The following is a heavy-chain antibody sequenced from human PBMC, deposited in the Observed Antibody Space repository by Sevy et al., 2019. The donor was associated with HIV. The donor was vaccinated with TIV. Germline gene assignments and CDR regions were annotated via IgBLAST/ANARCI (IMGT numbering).Heavy chain of an antibody. CDR3: AKAPNGYYGSGREGYYFDY. V-gene: IGHV3-23*01. J-gene: IGHJ4*02. CDR1: GFTFSSYA. CDR2: ISGSGGSK. Sequence: GGSLRLSCAASGFTFSSYAMSWVRQAPGKGLEWVSAISGSGGSKYYADSVKGRFTISRDNSKNTLYLQMNSLRAEDTAVYYCAKAPNGYYGSGREGYYFDYWGQGTLVTVSS. D-gene: IGHD3-10*01.